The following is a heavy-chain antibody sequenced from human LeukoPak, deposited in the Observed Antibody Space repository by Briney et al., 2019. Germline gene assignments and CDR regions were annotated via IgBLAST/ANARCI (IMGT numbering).Heavy chain of an antibody. CDR1: GFTFGNSA. CDR2: IGGGGGSA. V-gene: IGHV3-23*01. CDR3: ASRGVYYFDY. Sequence: GGSLRLSGAASGFTFGNSAMSWVRRAPGKGLESVSTIGGGGGSANYADSVKGRFTISRDNSKNTLYLQMNSLRAEDTAVYYCASRGVYYFDYWGQGTLVTVSS. J-gene: IGHJ4*02. D-gene: IGHD3-10*01.